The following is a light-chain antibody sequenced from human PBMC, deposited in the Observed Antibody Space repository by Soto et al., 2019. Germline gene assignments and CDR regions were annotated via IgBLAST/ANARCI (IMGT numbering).Light chain of an antibody. J-gene: IGLJ3*02. Sequence: QSVLTQPPSVSAAPGEKVTIPCSGSTSNIGNNYVSWYQQFPGTAHKLLMFENNKRPSGVPDRFSGSKSGTSATLASTGLQAGDEADYYCGTWDSSLSAGVFGGGTQLTVL. CDR3: GTWDSSLSAGV. CDR1: TSNIGNNY. V-gene: IGLV1-51*02. CDR2: ENN.